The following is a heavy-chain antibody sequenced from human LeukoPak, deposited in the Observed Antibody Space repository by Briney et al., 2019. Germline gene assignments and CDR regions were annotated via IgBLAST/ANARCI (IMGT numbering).Heavy chain of an antibody. CDR2: INHSGST. V-gene: IGHV4-34*01. CDR1: GGSFSGYY. Sequence: SETLSLTCAVYGGSFSGYYWSWIRQPPGKGLEWIGEINHSGSTNYNPSPKSRVTISVDTSKNQFSLKLSSVTAADTAVYYCASAALNSSSWYGKEYYFDYWGQGTLVTVSS. J-gene: IGHJ4*02. CDR3: ASAALNSSSWYGKEYYFDY. D-gene: IGHD6-13*01.